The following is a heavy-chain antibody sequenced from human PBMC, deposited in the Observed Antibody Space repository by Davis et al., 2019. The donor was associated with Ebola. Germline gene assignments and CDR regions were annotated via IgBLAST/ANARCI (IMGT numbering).Heavy chain of an antibody. V-gene: IGHV4-61*09. CDR2: IYSGGNT. J-gene: IGHJ1*01. Sequence: SETLSLTCNVSGASITSGFFSWSWVRQPAGKGLEWIGHIYSGGNTKYNPSLASRVTISQDTPKNQFSLRLNSVTAADTAIYFCARDRHDSGAFGFWGQGTLVTVSS. CDR3: ARDRHDSGAFGF. CDR1: GASITSGFFS. D-gene: IGHD3-22*01.